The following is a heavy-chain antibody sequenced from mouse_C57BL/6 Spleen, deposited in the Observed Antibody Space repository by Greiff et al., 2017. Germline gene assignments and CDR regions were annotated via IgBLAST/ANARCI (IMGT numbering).Heavy chain of an antibody. CDR2: IRSKSSNYAT. CDR1: GFTFNTYA. CDR3: VRGANWAFYYYAMDY. J-gene: IGHJ4*01. Sequence: EVQVVESGGGLVQPKGSLKLSCAASGFTFNTYAMHWVRQAPGKGLEWVARIRSKSSNYATYYADSVKDRFTISRDDSQSMLYLQMNNLKTEDTAMYYCVRGANWAFYYYAMDYWGQGTSVTVSS. D-gene: IGHD4-1*01. V-gene: IGHV10-3*01.